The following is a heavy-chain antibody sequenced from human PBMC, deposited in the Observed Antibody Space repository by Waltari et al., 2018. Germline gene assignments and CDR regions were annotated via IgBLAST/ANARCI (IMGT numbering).Heavy chain of an antibody. D-gene: IGHD3-10*01. V-gene: IGHV1-8*01. Sequence: QVQLVQSGAEVKKPGASVKVSCKASGYTFTSYDINWVRQATGQGLEWMGWMNPKSGNKGYDQKFQGRVTMTRNTSISTAYMELSSLRSEDTAVYYCARGGTGSGSYGIDYWGQGTLVIVSS. CDR2: MNPKSGNK. CDR1: GYTFTSYD. J-gene: IGHJ4*02. CDR3: ARGGTGSGSYGIDY.